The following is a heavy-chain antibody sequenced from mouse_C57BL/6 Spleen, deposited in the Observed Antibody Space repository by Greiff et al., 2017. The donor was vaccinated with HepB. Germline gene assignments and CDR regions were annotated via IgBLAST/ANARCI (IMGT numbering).Heavy chain of an antibody. Sequence: EVKLMESGGGLVKPGGSLKLSCAASGFTFSDYGMHWVRQAPEKGLEWVAYISSGSSTIYYADTVKGRFTISRDNAKNTLFLQMTSLRSEDTAMYYCARSPSYYGSSPFDYWGQGTTLTVSS. CDR3: ARSPSYYGSSPFDY. D-gene: IGHD1-1*01. J-gene: IGHJ2*01. CDR1: GFTFSDYG. CDR2: ISSGSSTI. V-gene: IGHV5-17*01.